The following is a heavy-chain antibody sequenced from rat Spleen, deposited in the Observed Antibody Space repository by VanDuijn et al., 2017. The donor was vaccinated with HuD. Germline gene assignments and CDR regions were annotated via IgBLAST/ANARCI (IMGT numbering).Heavy chain of an antibody. V-gene: IGHV2-41*01. J-gene: IGHJ2*01. CDR3: ARDLLLQWGGDYFDY. D-gene: IGHD1-1*01. CDR1: GFSLTSYN. Sequence: QVQLKESGPGLVQPSQTLSLTCTVAGFSLTSYNVHWVRPPPGKGLEWMGVIRNTGGTRYNSALKSRLSISKDTSKSQVFLKMNSLQTEDTATYYCARDLLLQWGGDYFDYWGQGVMVTVSS. CDR2: IRNTGGT.